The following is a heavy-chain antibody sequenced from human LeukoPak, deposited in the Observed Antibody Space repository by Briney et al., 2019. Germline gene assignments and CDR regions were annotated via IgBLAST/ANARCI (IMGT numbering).Heavy chain of an antibody. CDR2: ISTGGSTI. V-gene: IGHV3-11*01. CDR1: GFTFSDAY. J-gene: IGHJ4*02. Sequence: GGSLRLSCAASGFTFSDAYMSWIRQAPGKGLEWVSYISTGGSTIYYADSVKGRFTISRDNAKNSLYLQMNSLRAEDTAVYYCARGNLFPAYWGQGTLVTVSS. CDR3: ARGNLFPAY.